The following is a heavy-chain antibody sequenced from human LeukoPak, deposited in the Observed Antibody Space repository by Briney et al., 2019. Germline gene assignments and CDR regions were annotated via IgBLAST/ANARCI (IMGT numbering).Heavy chain of an antibody. CDR1: GFTFSSYG. CDR2: ISGSGGST. D-gene: IGHD2-15*01. Sequence: PGGSLRLSCAASGFTFSSYGMSWVRQAPGKGLEWVSAISGSGGSTYYADSVKGRFTISRDNSKNTLYLQMNSLRAEDTAVYYCAKVHCSGGSCYSLPYFDYWGQGTLVTVSS. J-gene: IGHJ4*02. V-gene: IGHV3-23*01. CDR3: AKVHCSGGSCYSLPYFDY.